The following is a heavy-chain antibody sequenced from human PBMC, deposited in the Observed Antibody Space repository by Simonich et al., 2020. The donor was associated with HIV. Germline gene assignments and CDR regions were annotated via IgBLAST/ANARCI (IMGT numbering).Heavy chain of an antibody. CDR1: GFTFDDYA. J-gene: IGHJ3*02. D-gene: IGHD5-18*01. Sequence: EVQLVESGGGLVQPGRSLRLYCAASGFTFDDYAMHWVRQAPGKGLEWVSGISWNSGSIGYADSVKGRFTISRDNAKNSLYLQMNSLRAEDMALYYCAKDMSYGYDAFDIWGQGTMVTVSS. CDR2: ISWNSGSI. CDR3: AKDMSYGYDAFDI. V-gene: IGHV3-9*03.